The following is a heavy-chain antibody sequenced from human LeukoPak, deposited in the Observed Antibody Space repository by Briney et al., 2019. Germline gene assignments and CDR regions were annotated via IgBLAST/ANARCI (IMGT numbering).Heavy chain of an antibody. J-gene: IGHJ6*02. CDR1: GFTFSSYG. Sequence: GGSLRLSCAASGFTFSSYGMHWARQPPGKGLEWVALISYDGTDKYYADSVKGRFTISRDNSKNTLYLQMNSLGGEDMAVYYCAKDGDSGGRDNMDVWGQGTTVTVSS. D-gene: IGHD5-12*01. CDR2: ISYDGTDK. CDR3: AKDGDSGGRDNMDV. V-gene: IGHV3-30*18.